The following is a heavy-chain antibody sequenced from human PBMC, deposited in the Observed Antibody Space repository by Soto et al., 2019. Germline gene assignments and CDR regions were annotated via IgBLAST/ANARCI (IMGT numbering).Heavy chain of an antibody. CDR3: AKVRIRGAAADRGYYGMDV. CDR1: GFTFSSYG. J-gene: IGHJ6*02. CDR2: MSGSNGET. V-gene: IGHV3-23*01. Sequence: EVQLLESGGGLVQPGGSLRLSCAGSGFTFSSYGMSWVRQAPGKGLEWVSGMSGSNGETYYADSVKGRFTISRDNLKNALFLQMSSLRVEDTAVYYCAKVRIRGAAADRGYYGMDVWGQGTTVTVSS. D-gene: IGHD6-25*01.